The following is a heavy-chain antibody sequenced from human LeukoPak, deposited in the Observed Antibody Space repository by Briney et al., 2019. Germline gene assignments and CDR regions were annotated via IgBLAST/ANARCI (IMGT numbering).Heavy chain of an antibody. V-gene: IGHV4-31*03. J-gene: IGHJ6*03. CDR2: IYYSGST. Sequence: SQTLSLTCTVSGGSISSGGYYWSWIRQHPGKGLEWIGYIYYSGSTYYNPSLKSRVTISVDTSKNQFSLKLSSVTAADTAVYYCARSPYYYDSSGYYYRTGYYYYYTDVWGKGTTVTVSS. D-gene: IGHD3-22*01. CDR1: GGSISSGGYY. CDR3: ARSPYYYDSSGYYYRTGYYYYYTDV.